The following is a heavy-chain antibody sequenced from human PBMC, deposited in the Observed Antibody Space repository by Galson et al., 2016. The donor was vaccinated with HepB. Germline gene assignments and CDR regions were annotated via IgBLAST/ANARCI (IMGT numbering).Heavy chain of an antibody. CDR1: GFIFRDSA. CDR2: IGTKDQKYAT. V-gene: IGHV3-73*01. Sequence: SLRLSCAASGFIFRDSAMYWVRQASGKGLEWVGHIGTKDQKYATSYAASVRGRFTISRDDWENTAYLQMRSLRSEDTAMYFCTKGMEVWGQGTTVIVSS. CDR3: TKGMEV. J-gene: IGHJ6*02.